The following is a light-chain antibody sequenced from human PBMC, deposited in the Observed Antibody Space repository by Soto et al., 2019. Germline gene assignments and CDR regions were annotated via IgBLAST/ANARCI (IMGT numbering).Light chain of an antibody. CDR3: RQYTNTNNPWM. CDR2: DAS. J-gene: IGKJ1*01. Sequence: DIRVTQSPPTLSASVGDRVTITCRASQTITTWMAWYQQKTGKAPKLLVYDASTLQSGVATRFSGSGSVTEFTLIISGLQPEDSATYYCRQYTNTNNPWMFGQGTKVDIK. V-gene: IGKV1-5*01. CDR1: QTITTW.